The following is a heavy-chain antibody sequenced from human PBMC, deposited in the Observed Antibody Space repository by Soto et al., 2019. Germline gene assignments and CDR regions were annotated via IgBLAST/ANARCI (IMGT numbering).Heavy chain of an antibody. D-gene: IGHD4-17*01. CDR3: TRPGYGDYGGYDAFDI. CDR2: IRSKANSYAT. CDR1: GFTFRGSA. V-gene: IGHV3-73*01. Sequence: GGSLRLSCAASGFTFRGSAMHWVRQASGKGLEWVGRIRSKANSYATAYAASVKGRFTISRDDSKNTAYLQMNSLKTEDTAVYYCTRPGYGDYGGYDAFDIWGQGTMVTVS. J-gene: IGHJ3*02.